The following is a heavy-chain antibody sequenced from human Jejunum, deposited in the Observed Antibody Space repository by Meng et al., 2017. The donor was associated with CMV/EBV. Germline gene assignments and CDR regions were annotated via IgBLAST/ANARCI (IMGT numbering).Heavy chain of an antibody. CDR3: ARGSGSTSWGFDP. CDR1: GLTFSNYW. D-gene: IGHD2-2*01. Sequence: SGLTFSNYWVSWVRQAPGKGLEWVANIKEDGSEKYYVDSVKNRFTISRDNAKNSLYLQMNSLRAEDTAVYYCARGSGSTSWGFDPWGQGTLVTVSS. V-gene: IGHV3-7*01. J-gene: IGHJ5*02. CDR2: IKEDGSEK.